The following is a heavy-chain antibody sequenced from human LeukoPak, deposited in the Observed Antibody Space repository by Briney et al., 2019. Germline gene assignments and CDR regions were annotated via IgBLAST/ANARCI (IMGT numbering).Heavy chain of an antibody. J-gene: IGHJ6*03. CDR3: ARGVDGGSSSWYLSTYYYYMDV. CDR2: INPSGGST. CDR1: GYTFTSYY. Sequence: ASVKVSCKASGYTFTSYYMHWVRQAPGQGLEWMGIINPSGGSTSYAQKFQGRVTMTRDTSTSTVYMELSSLRSEDTAVYYCARGVDGGSSSWYLSTYYYYMDVWGKGTTVTISS. D-gene: IGHD6-13*01. V-gene: IGHV1-46*01.